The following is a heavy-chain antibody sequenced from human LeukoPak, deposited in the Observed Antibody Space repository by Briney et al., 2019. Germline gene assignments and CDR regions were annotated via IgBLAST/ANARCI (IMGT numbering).Heavy chain of an antibody. CDR3: AKALCSGGSCYRFDY. CDR1: GFTFSSYA. J-gene: IGHJ4*02. D-gene: IGHD2-15*01. V-gene: IGHV3-23*01. CDR2: ISHTSGST. Sequence: GGSLRLSCEASGFTFSSYALTWVRQAPGKGLDWVSFISHTSGSTYYADSVKGRFTISRDNSKNTLYLQTNSLRAEDTAVYYCAKALCSGGSCYRFDYWGQGILVTVSS.